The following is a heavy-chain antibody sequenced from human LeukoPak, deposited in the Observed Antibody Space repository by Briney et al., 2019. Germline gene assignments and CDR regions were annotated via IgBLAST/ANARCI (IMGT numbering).Heavy chain of an antibody. J-gene: IGHJ4*02. CDR1: EFSFSSYS. V-gene: IGHV3-48*04. Sequence: GGSLRLSCAASEFSFSSYSFNWVRQAPGKGLEWLSYISGSGRPIYYADSVKGRFIISRDNAKKSLYLQMNSLGPEDTALYFCARSGGTGNYYESPFDVWGQGTLVTVSS. CDR2: ISGSGRPI. D-gene: IGHD1-26*01. CDR3: ARSGGTGNYYESPFDV.